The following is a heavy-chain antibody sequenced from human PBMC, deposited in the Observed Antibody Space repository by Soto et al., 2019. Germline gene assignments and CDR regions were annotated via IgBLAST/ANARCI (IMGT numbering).Heavy chain of an antibody. D-gene: IGHD3-10*01. CDR3: ARGVYGSGNYYTGPSAFDI. Sequence: QVQLEQSGAEVKKPGSSVKISCKASGGTLSDHGVGWLRQAPGQGLEWVGGTIPVFNTAKYAPKFQGRVTIAADKSTNIAYMELGSLRSDDTAFYYCARGVYGSGNYYTGPSAFDIWGQGTLVIVSS. V-gene: IGHV1-69*06. CDR2: TIPVFNTA. CDR1: GGTLSDHG. J-gene: IGHJ3*02.